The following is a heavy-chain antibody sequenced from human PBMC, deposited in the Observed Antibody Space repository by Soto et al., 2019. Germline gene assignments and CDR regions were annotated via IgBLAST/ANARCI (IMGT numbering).Heavy chain of an antibody. CDR1: GGTFSSYA. Sequence: ASVKVSCKASGGTFSSYAISWVRQAPGQGLEWMGGIIPIFGTANYAQKFQGRVTITADESTSTAYMELSSLRSEDTAVYHCARGPEEAYYDSSGYSDAFDIWGQGTMVTVS. CDR3: ARGPEEAYYDSSGYSDAFDI. D-gene: IGHD3-22*01. J-gene: IGHJ3*02. V-gene: IGHV1-69*13. CDR2: IIPIFGTA.